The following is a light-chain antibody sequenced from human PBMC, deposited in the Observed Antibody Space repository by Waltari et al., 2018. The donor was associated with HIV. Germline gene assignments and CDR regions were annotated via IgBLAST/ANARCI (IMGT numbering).Light chain of an antibody. Sequence: QSALTQPASVSGSPGQSITISCTGTSSDVGSYTLVSWYQHHPGKAPNLMIYEVSQRPSGISNRFSGSKSGNTASLTISGLQAEDEADYYCCSYAGSPYVFGTGTKVTVL. CDR1: SSDVGSYTL. CDR2: EVS. V-gene: IGLV2-23*02. J-gene: IGLJ1*01. CDR3: CSYAGSPYV.